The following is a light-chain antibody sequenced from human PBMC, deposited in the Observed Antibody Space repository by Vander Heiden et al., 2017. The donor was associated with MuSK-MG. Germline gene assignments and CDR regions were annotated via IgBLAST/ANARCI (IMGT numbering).Light chain of an antibody. CDR2: GNS. CDR3: QSYDSSLSGSV. Sequence: QSVLTQPPSVSGAPGQRVTISSTGRSSNIGAGYDVHWYQQLPVTAPKLLIYGNSNRPAGVPDRFSGSKSGTSASLAITGLQAEDEADYYCQSYDSSLSGSVFGGGTKLTVL. V-gene: IGLV1-40*01. CDR1: SSNIGAGYD. J-gene: IGLJ2*01.